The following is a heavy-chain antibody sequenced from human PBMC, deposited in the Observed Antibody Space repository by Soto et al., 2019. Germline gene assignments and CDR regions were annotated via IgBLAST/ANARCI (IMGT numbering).Heavy chain of an antibody. V-gene: IGHV4-34*01. CDR3: ARESGGYDSSTRYGLDV. Sequence: SETLSLTCAVYGGSFSGYYWTWIRQPPGKGLEWIGEITHSGSTNYNPSLKSRVTISVDRSKNQFSLNLSSVTAADTAIYYCARESGGYDSSTRYGLDVWGQGTTVTSP. D-gene: IGHD6-25*01. J-gene: IGHJ6*02. CDR2: ITHSGST. CDR1: GGSFSGYY.